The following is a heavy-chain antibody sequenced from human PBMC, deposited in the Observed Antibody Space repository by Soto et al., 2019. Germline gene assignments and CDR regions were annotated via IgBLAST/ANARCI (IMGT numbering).Heavy chain of an antibody. CDR2: IYTSGST. CDR3: ARDSELTGTSYWYFDL. Sequence: QVQLQESGPGLVKPSETLSLTCSVSGVSISSYYWSWIRQPAGKGLEWIGRIYTSGSTNYNPSLKSRVTMSEDTSKNQLSLRLSAVTAADTAVYYCARDSELTGTSYWYFDLWGRGTLVTVSS. V-gene: IGHV4-4*07. J-gene: IGHJ2*01. D-gene: IGHD1-20*01. CDR1: GVSISSYY.